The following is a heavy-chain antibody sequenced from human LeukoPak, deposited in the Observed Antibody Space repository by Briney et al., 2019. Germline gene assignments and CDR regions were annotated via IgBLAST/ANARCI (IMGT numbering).Heavy chain of an antibody. Sequence: GGSLRLSCAASGFTFSSYAMSWVRQAPGKGLEWVANIKQDGSEKYYVDSVRGRFTISRDNAKNSLYLQMNSLRAEDTAVYYCARGAPFSVARSYYDGMDVWGQGTTVTVSS. CDR3: ARGAPFSVARSYYDGMDV. D-gene: IGHD5/OR15-5a*01. V-gene: IGHV3-7*01. J-gene: IGHJ6*02. CDR2: IKQDGSEK. CDR1: GFTFSSYA.